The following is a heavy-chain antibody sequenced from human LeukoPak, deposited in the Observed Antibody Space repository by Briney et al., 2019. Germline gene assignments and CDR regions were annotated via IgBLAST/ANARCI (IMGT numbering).Heavy chain of an antibody. J-gene: IGHJ4*02. CDR1: GYTFSDYS. D-gene: IGHD1-14*01. CDR2: INQGGSDK. Sequence: GGSLRLSCAASGYTFSDYSVNWVRQAPGKGLEWVANINQGGSDKYYVDSVKGRFTISRDNANNLLYLQMNSLRGEDTAVCYCTRDRSRAEDDWGQGTLVTVSS. V-gene: IGHV3-7*01. CDR3: TRDRSRAEDD.